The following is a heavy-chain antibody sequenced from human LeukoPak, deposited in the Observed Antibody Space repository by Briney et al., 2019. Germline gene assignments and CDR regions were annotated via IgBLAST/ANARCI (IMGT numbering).Heavy chain of an antibody. Sequence: GGSLRLSCAASGFTFSSYWMSWVRQAPGKGLEWVANIKQDGSEKYYVDSVKGRFTISRDNAKNSLYLQMNSLRAEDTAVYYCAGRRGSGYDLVDYWGQGTLVTVSS. CDR1: GFTFSSYW. CDR3: AGRRGSGYDLVDY. D-gene: IGHD5-12*01. CDR2: IKQDGSEK. J-gene: IGHJ4*02. V-gene: IGHV3-7*03.